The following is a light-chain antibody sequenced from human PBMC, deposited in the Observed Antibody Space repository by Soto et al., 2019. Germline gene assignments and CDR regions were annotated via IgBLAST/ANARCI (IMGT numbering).Light chain of an antibody. CDR1: SSDVGGYNY. V-gene: IGLV2-8*01. J-gene: IGLJ2*01. CDR2: EVS. CDR3: SSYAGSKNLV. Sequence: QSVLTQPPSASGSPGQSVTISCTGTSSDVGGYNYVSWYQPHPGKAPKLMIYEVSKRPSGVPDRFSGSKSGNAASLTVSGLQAEDEADYYCSSYAGSKNLVFGGGTKVTVL.